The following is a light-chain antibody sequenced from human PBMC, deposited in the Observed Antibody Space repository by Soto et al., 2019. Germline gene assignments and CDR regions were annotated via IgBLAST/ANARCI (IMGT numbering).Light chain of an antibody. J-gene: IGLJ2*01. CDR1: SSDIGGYNS. V-gene: IGLV2-8*01. CDR3: SSPSGSNNRVV. Sequence: QSVLTQPPSASGSPGQSVTISCTGTSSDIGGYNSVSWYQQHPGKAPKLMIYGDTTRPSGVPDPFSGSKSGNTASLTVSGLQAEDEADYYCSSPSGSNNRVVFGGGTKLTVL. CDR2: GDT.